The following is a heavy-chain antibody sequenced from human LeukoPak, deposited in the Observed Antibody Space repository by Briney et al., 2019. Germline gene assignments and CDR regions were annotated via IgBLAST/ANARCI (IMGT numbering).Heavy chain of an antibody. Sequence: GGSLRLSCEASGFTFSTYAMHWVRQAPGKGLEWVALISHDGSDKNYADSVKGRFTISRDNAKNSLYLQMNSLRAEDTAVYYCARDPQYYDILTGYPGGNWGQGTLVTVSS. CDR3: ARDPQYYDILTGYPGGN. D-gene: IGHD3-9*01. CDR2: ISHDGSDK. CDR1: GFTFSTYA. J-gene: IGHJ4*02. V-gene: IGHV3-30*03.